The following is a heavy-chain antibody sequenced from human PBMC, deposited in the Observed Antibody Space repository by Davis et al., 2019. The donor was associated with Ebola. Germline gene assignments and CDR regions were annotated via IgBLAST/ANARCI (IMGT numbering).Heavy chain of an antibody. CDR1: GFSFSIYG. CDR2: ISISSGYI. D-gene: IGHD3-3*01. V-gene: IGHV3-21*01. CDR3: ARDPTRTYYDFWSGSSDYYYGMDV. Sequence: GESLKISCAASGFSFSIYGMHWVRQAPGKGLEWVSSISISSGYIYYADSLKGRFTISRDNAKNSLYLQMNSLRAEDTAVYYCARDPTRTYYDFWSGSSDYYYGMDVWGQGTTVTVSS. J-gene: IGHJ6*02.